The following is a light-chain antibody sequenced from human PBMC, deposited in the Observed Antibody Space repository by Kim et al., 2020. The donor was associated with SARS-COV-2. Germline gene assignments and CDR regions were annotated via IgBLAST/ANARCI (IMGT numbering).Light chain of an antibody. CDR3: AAWDDSLIGVV. J-gene: IGLJ2*01. CDR1: ISNIGSNT. CDR2: SND. V-gene: IGLV1-44*01. Sequence: RFTISCSGSISNIGSNTVNWLKQLPGTAPKLLISSNDQRPSGVPDRFSGSKSGTSASLAISGLQSEDEADYYCAAWDDSLIGVVFGGGTQLTVL.